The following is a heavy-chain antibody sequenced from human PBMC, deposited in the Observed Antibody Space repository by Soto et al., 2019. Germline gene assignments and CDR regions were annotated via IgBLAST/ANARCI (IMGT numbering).Heavy chain of an antibody. CDR3: ARDEDGTYEFDY. CDR1: GFTFTSFG. CDR2: INSGGGVI. J-gene: IGHJ4*02. V-gene: IGHV3-48*04. D-gene: IGHD3-22*01. Sequence: EVQLVESGGGLVQPGGSLRLSCAASGFTFTSFGMTWVRQAPGRGLEWVSHINSGGGVILYADSVKGRVTISRDNSKNSLYLEMNSLRADDTAVYFCARDEDGTYEFDYWGQGTLVTVSS.